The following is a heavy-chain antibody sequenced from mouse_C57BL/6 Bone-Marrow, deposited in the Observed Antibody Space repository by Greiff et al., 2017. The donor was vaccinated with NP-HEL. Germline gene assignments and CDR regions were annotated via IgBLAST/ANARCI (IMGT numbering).Heavy chain of an antibody. J-gene: IGHJ2*01. CDR3: ARQEDFRGYFDY. V-gene: IGHV5-12*01. Sequence: EVKLVESGGGLVQPGGSLKLSCAASGFTFSDYYMYWVRQTPEKRLEWVAYISNGGGSTYYPDTVKGRFTISRDNAKNTLYLQMSRLKSEDTAMYYCARQEDFRGYFDYWGQGTTLTVSS. CDR1: GFTFSDYY. CDR2: ISNGGGST.